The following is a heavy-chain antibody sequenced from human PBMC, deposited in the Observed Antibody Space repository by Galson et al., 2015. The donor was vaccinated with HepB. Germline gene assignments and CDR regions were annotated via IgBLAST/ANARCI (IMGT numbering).Heavy chain of an antibody. Sequence: SLRLSCAASGFTFNSYGMSWVRQAPGKGLEWVSTISGSGVDTHYADSVRGRFTISRDSSKNTLYLQMNSLRAEDTAVYYCAKDGISGTTLPRYFDCWGQGSLVTVSS. CDR3: AKDGISGTTLPRYFDC. CDR1: GFTFNSYG. V-gene: IGHV3-23*01. CDR2: ISGSGVDT. J-gene: IGHJ4*02. D-gene: IGHD1-7*01.